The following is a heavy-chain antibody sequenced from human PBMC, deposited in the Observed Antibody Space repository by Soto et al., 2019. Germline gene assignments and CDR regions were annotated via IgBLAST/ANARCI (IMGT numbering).Heavy chain of an antibody. J-gene: IGHJ4*02. CDR1: GGTFSSYT. Sequence: ASVKVSCKTSGGTFSSYTISWVRQAPGQGLEWMGRIIPILDIANYAQKFQGRVTITADKSTSTAYMELSRLRSEDTAVYYCARELAGYHGNFAGYWGQGTLVTVSS. D-gene: IGHD3-10*01. V-gene: IGHV1-69*04. CDR3: ARELAGYHGNFAGY. CDR2: IIPILDIA.